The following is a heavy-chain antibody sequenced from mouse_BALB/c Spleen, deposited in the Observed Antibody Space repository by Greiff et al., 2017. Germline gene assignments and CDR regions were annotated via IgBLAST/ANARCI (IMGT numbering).Heavy chain of an antibody. CDR1: GFTFSDYY. CDR3: ARETYYGFRGFDV. J-gene: IGHJ1*01. V-gene: IGHV5-4*02. Sequence: DVKLVESGGGLVKPGGSLKLSCAASGFTFSDYYMYWVRQTPEKRLEWVATISDGGSYTYYPDSVKGRFTISRDNAKNNLYLQMSSLKSEDTAMYYCARETYYGFRGFDVWGAGTTVTVSS. D-gene: IGHD1-2*01. CDR2: ISDGGSYT.